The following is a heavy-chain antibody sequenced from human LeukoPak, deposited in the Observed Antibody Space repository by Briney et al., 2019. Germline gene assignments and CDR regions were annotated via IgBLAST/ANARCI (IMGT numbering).Heavy chain of an antibody. CDR2: IYYSGST. CDR3: ARVPSVVAASYYYYYGMDV. Sequence: SETLSLTCTVSGGSISGYYWSWIRQPPGKGLEWIGYIYYSGSTNYNPSLKSRVTISVDTSKNQFSLKLSSVTAADTAVYYCARVPSVVAASYYYYYGMDVWGQGTTVTVSS. J-gene: IGHJ6*02. D-gene: IGHD2-15*01. V-gene: IGHV4-59*01. CDR1: GGSISGYY.